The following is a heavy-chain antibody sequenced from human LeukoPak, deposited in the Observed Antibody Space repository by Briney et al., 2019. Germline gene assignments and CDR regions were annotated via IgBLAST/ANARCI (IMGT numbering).Heavy chain of an antibody. CDR2: IYPGDSDT. V-gene: IGHV5-51*01. D-gene: IGHD6-19*01. CDR3: ARHGPGYSSGWYANYYYMDV. Sequence: GESLKISCKGSGYSFTSYWIGWVRQMPGKGLEWMGIIYPGDSDTRYSPSFQGQVTISADKSISTAYLQWSSLKASDTAMYYCARHGPGYSSGWYANYYYMDVWGKGTTVTVSS. J-gene: IGHJ6*03. CDR1: GYSFTSYW.